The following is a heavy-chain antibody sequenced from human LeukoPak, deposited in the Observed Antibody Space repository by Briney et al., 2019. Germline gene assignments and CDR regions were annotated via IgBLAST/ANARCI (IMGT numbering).Heavy chain of an antibody. V-gene: IGHV4-61*02. Sequence: SETLSLTCTVSGGSISSGNYYWSWIRQPAGKGLEWIGRIYTSGSTNYNPSLKSRVTISVDTSKNQFSLKLSSVTAADTAVYYCARDGIAVAGIPYFDYWGQGTLVTVSS. CDR1: GGSISSGNYY. CDR3: ARDGIAVAGIPYFDY. D-gene: IGHD6-19*01. J-gene: IGHJ4*02. CDR2: IYTSGST.